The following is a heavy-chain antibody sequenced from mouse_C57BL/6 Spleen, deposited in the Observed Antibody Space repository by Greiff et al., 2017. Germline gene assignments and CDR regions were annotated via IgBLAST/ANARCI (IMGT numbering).Heavy chain of an antibody. V-gene: IGHV1-64*01. J-gene: IGHJ3*01. D-gene: IGHD2-4*01. CDR3: TRDYDFDVAWFAY. CDR1: GYTFTSYW. CDR2: IHPNSGST. Sequence: QVQLQQPGAELVKPGASVKLSCKASGYTFTSYWMHWVKQRPGQGLEWIGMIHPNSGSTNYNQKFKGKAILTADKSSSTAYMELRSLTSEDSAVYYCTRDYDFDVAWFAYWGQGTLVTVSA.